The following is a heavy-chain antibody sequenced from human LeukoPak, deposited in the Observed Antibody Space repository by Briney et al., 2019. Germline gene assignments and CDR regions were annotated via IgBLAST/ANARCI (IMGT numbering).Heavy chain of an antibody. CDR2: IYPRDSDA. Sequence: GESLKISCKTSGYTFSTYWIGWVRQMPGKGLEWMGIIYPRDSDAKYSPSFQGQVIISADKSIKTAYLQRSSLQTSDTAMYYCAGLGPRNTILIGEFDFWGQGTLVTVSS. V-gene: IGHV5-51*01. D-gene: IGHD3-10*01. CDR3: AGLGPRNTILIGEFDF. CDR1: GYTFSTYW. J-gene: IGHJ4*02.